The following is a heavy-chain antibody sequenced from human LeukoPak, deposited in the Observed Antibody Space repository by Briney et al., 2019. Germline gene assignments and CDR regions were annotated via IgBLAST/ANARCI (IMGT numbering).Heavy chain of an antibody. J-gene: IGHJ4*02. Sequence: SQTLSLTCAVYGGSFSGYYWSWIRQPPGKGLEWIGEINHSGSTNYNPSLKSRVTISVDTSKNQFSLKLSSVTAADTAVYYCARLEQWLVHRYWGQGTLVTVSS. V-gene: IGHV4-34*01. CDR3: ARLEQWLVHRY. CDR1: GGSFSGYY. CDR2: INHSGST. D-gene: IGHD6-19*01.